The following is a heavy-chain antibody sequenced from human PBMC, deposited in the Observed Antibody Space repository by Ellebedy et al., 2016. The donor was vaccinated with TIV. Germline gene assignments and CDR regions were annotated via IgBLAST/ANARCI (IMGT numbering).Heavy chain of an antibody. Sequence: ASVKVSCKASGYSFTGYYMYWVRQAPGHGLEWMGIINPSGGSTSYAQKFQGRVTMTRETSPSTVYMELSSLKSEDTAVYYCARDGGYGAKTPYALDIWGQGTMVTVSS. CDR2: INPSGGST. CDR1: GYSFTGYY. CDR3: ARDGGYGAKTPYALDI. D-gene: IGHD4-17*01. V-gene: IGHV1-46*01. J-gene: IGHJ3*02.